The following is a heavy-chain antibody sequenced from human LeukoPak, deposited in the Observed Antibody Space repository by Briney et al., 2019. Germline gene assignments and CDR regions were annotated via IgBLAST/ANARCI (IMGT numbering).Heavy chain of an antibody. CDR3: ARIYSSSSSRGAFDI. Sequence: NSGGSLRLSCAASGFTFTTYTMNWVRQAPGKGLEWVSSISSSSRYIYYADSVKGRFTISRDNAKNSLYLQINSLRAEDTAVYYCARIYSSSSSRGAFDIWGQGTMVTVSS. V-gene: IGHV3-21*01. J-gene: IGHJ3*02. CDR1: GFTFTTYT. D-gene: IGHD6-6*01. CDR2: ISSSSRYI.